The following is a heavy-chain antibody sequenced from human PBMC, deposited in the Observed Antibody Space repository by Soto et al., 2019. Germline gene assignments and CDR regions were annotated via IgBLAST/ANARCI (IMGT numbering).Heavy chain of an antibody. CDR3: ARDGYQSLDY. CDR1: GFTFSTFG. V-gene: IGHV3-48*02. CDR2: VTSTGDAT. D-gene: IGHD5-12*01. Sequence: GGSLRLSCAASGFTFSTFGMNWVRLAPGKGLEWLSSVTSTGDATYYAASVKGRFTISRDTAQNSVYLQLSSLRDDDTAVYYCARDGYQSLDYWGQGTLVTVSS. J-gene: IGHJ4*02.